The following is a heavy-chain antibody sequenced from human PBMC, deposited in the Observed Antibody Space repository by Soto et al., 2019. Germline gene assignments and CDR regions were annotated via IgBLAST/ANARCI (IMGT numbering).Heavy chain of an antibody. D-gene: IGHD3-10*01. CDR3: ARFAVRGPTPENYWFDP. CDR1: GYSFTSYW. V-gene: IGHV5-51*01. Sequence: PGESLKISCKGSGYSFTSYWIGWVRQMPGKGLEWMGIIYPGDSDTRYSPSFQGQVTISADKSISTAYLQWSSLKASDTAMYYCARFAVRGPTPENYWFDPWGQGTLVTVSS. CDR2: IYPGDSDT. J-gene: IGHJ5*02.